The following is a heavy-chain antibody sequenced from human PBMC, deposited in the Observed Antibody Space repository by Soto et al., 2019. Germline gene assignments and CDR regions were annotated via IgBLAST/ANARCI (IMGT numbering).Heavy chain of an antibody. J-gene: IGHJ5*02. CDR1: GDTFGRFT. Sequence: SVKVSCKASGDTFGRFTINWVRQAPGRGLEWMGGIKPISDITNYAQRFQGRVTFTADASTRTVYLELSSLRSEDTAMYYCARDPSTINKLIGVWFDPWGQGTLVTVSS. V-gene: IGHV1-69*13. CDR3: ARDPSTINKLIGVWFDP. D-gene: IGHD4-4*01. CDR2: IKPISDIT.